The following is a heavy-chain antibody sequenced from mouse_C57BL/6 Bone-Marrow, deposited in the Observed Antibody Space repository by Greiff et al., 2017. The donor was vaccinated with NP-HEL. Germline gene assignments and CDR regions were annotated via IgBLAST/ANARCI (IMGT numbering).Heavy chain of an antibody. J-gene: IGHJ1*03. V-gene: IGHV1-54*01. D-gene: IGHD2-4*01. Sequence: LVESGAELVRPGTSVKVSCKASGYAFTNYLIEWVKQRPGQGLEWIGVINPGSGGTNYNEKFKGKATLTADKSSSTAYMQLSSLTSEDSAVYFCAGLREYFDVWGTGTTVTVSS. CDR1: GYAFTNYL. CDR3: AGLREYFDV. CDR2: INPGSGGT.